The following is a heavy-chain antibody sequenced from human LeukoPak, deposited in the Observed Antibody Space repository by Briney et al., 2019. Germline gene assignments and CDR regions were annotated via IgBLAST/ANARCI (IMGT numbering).Heavy chain of an antibody. CDR3: ARVGRGDHTWGSYSCDH. J-gene: IGHJ1*01. V-gene: IGHV4-59*01. D-gene: IGHD3-16*01. Sequence: SETLSLTCTVSISGDSFSSYHWSWLRQPPGKGLEWIGYISSSGSTSYNTSLKSRVTISVDTSKNQFSLKLSSVTAADTAVYYCARVGRGDHTWGSYSCDHWGQGTLVSVSS. CDR1: ISGDSFSSYH. CDR2: ISSSGST.